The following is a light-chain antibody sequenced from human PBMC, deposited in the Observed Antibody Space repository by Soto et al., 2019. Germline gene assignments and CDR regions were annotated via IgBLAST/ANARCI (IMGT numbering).Light chain of an antibody. CDR2: GVS. CDR1: QSVTNSF. CDR3: QQYSTLPHT. V-gene: IGKV3-20*01. Sequence: ENVLTQSPGTLSVSPGERATLSCRASQSVTNSFFAWYQQKPGQAPRLLIYGVSSRAAGIPDRFSGSGSGTVFTLTISRLEPEDLVVYYCQQYSTLPHTFGQGTKLEVK. J-gene: IGKJ2*01.